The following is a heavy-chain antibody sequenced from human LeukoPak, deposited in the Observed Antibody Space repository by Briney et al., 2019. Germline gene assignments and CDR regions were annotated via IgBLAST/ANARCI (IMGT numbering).Heavy chain of an antibody. Sequence: GESLKISCKGSGYSFTSYWISWVRQMPGKGLEWMGRIDPSDSYTNYSPSFQGQVTISADKSISTAYLQWSSLKASDTAMYYCSRQNSLNAFDIWGQGTMVTVSS. CDR3: SRQNSLNAFDI. CDR2: IDPSDSYT. V-gene: IGHV5-10-1*04. D-gene: IGHD2-21*01. CDR1: GYSFTSYW. J-gene: IGHJ3*02.